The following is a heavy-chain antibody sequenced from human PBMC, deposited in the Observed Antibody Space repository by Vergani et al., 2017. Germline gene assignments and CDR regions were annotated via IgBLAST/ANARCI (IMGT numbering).Heavy chain of an antibody. D-gene: IGHD3-16*01. CDR3: VKDNDYDADGPFDL. Sequence: VEAGGGLVQPGGSLRLSFTASGFTFQAFAFHWVRQVSGRGLEGVSGIDRNYGVKNGNSFEGRFSISRDNAKKAVFLQMNNLRHEDTALYFCVKDNDYDADGPFDLWGRGTLVTVSS. J-gene: IGHJ2*01. CDR1: GFTFQAFA. V-gene: IGHV3-9*01. CDR2: IDRNYGVK.